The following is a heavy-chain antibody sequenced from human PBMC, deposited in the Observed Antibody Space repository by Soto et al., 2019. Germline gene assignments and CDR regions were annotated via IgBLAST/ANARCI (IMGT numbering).Heavy chain of an antibody. CDR3: ERPPYSSTSWYFDL. Sequence: GESLKNSCKASGYSFTNYWIGWVHQLPGKGLEWMGIIYPAASDTIYSPSFQGQVTISADKSISTAYLQWTSLKASATAMYYCERPPYSSTSWYFDLWGRGTLVTVSS. J-gene: IGHJ2*01. CDR1: GYSFTNYW. D-gene: IGHD6-19*01. CDR2: IYPAASDT. V-gene: IGHV5-51*07.